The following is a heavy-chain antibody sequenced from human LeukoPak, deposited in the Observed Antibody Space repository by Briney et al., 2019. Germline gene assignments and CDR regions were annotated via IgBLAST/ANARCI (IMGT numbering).Heavy chain of an antibody. V-gene: IGHV1-18*04. CDR3: ARAGYDILTGYSRRYYYYGMDV. D-gene: IGHD3-9*01. J-gene: IGHJ6*02. CDR1: GYTFTGYY. CDR2: ISAYNGNT. Sequence: ASVKVSCKASGYTFTGYYMHWVRQAPRRQGLEWMGWISAYNGNTNYAQKLQGRVTMTTDTSTSTAYMELRSLRPDDTAVYYCARAGYDILTGYSRRYYYYGMDVWGQGTTVTVSS.